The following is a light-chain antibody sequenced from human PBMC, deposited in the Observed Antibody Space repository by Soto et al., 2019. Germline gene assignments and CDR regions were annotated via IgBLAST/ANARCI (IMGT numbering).Light chain of an antibody. Sequence: DIQMTQSPSSLSASVGDRVTITCRASQSIGSCLNWYQQKPGKAPKLLIYAASSLQSGVPSRFSGSGSGTDFTLTISSLHPEDFATYYCQQSYSSTWTFGQGTKVDIK. CDR3: QQSYSSTWT. CDR1: QSIGSC. J-gene: IGKJ1*01. V-gene: IGKV1-39*01. CDR2: AAS.